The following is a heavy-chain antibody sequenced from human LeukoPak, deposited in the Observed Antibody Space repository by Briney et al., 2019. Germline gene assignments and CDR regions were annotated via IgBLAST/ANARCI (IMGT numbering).Heavy chain of an antibody. CDR2: INPNTGGT. V-gene: IGHV1-2*02. CDR3: ASAYCGGDCYSSPFDY. CDR1: GYTFTDYY. Sequence: ASVKVSCETSGYTFTDYYIHWVRQAPGQGLEWMGYINPNTGGTKYAQKFQGRVTMTRDTSISTAYMELRLRSDDTAVYYCASAYCGGDCYSSPFDYWGQGTLVTVSS. J-gene: IGHJ4*02. D-gene: IGHD2-21*02.